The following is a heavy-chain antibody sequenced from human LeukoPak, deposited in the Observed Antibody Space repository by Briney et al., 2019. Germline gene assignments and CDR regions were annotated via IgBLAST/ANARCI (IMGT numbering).Heavy chain of an antibody. CDR1: GFTFSDFW. V-gene: IGHV3-7*01. D-gene: IGHD3-10*01. J-gene: IGHJ4*02. CDR2: LKEDVSAR. Sequence: PGGSLRLSCAGSGFTFSDFWMTWVRQAPGKGLEWVASLKEDVSARNLVDSVKGRFTISTDNAKNSLNLQMNSLRVEDTAVYYCARGPPYGSRSDFLDYWGLGTLVTVSS. CDR3: ARGPPYGSRSDFLDY.